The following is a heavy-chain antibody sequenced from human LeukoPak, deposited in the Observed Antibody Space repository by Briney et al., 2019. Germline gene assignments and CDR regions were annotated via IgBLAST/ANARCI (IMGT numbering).Heavy chain of an antibody. CDR3: TRRQDYGDYLNWFDP. Sequence: GGSLRLSCAASGLTLSNAWMTWVRQAPGKGLEWVGHIKTKTDSGTTDYAAYAAPVKGRFSISRDDSKNTLHLQMNSLKTEDTAVYYCTRRQDYGDYLNWFDPWGQGTLVTVSS. CDR2: IKTKTDSGTT. CDR1: GLTLSNAW. J-gene: IGHJ5*02. V-gene: IGHV3-15*01. D-gene: IGHD4-17*01.